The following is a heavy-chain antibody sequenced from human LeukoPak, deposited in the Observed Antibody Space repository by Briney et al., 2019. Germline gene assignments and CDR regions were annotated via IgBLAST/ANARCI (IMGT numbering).Heavy chain of an antibody. V-gene: IGHV4-4*07. J-gene: IGHJ4*02. CDR3: ARGPYDTSGYSKALDY. CDR2: IYTSGST. Sequence: SETLSLTCTVSGGSISSYYWSWIRQPAGKGLEWIGRIYTSGSTNYNPSLKSRVTMSVDTSKNQFSLKLSSVTAADTAVYYCARGPYDTSGYSKALDYWGQGTLVTVSS. CDR1: GGSISSYY. D-gene: IGHD3-22*01.